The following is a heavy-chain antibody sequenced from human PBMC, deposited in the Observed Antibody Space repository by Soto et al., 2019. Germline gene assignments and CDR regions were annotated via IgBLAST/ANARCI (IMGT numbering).Heavy chain of an antibody. D-gene: IGHD1-1*01. CDR3: TRGNGYCDL. CDR2: VSGGSGAT. V-gene: IGHV3-23*01. Sequence: DVQILESGGGLVEPGGSLRLSCAASGFSVSTYGVPWVRQGPGKGLEWVSGVSGGSGATHYRDSVKGRFTITTDYPENTAYLQMNSLRVEDTAVYYCTRGNGYCDLWGQGILVTVS. J-gene: IGHJ4*02. CDR1: GFSVSTYG.